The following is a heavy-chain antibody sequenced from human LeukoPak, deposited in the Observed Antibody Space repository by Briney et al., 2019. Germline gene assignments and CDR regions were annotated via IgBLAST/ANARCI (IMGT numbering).Heavy chain of an antibody. Sequence: QTGGSLRLSCAASRFTFSAYWMTWVRQAPGKGLEWVANIKQDGSEKYYVDSVKGRFTISRDNSKNTLYLQMNSLRAEDTAVYYCARALLWRSGYRYYYMDVWGKGTTVTVSS. D-gene: IGHD3-3*01. J-gene: IGHJ6*03. V-gene: IGHV3-7*01. CDR2: IKQDGSEK. CDR3: ARALLWRSGYRYYYMDV. CDR1: RFTFSAYW.